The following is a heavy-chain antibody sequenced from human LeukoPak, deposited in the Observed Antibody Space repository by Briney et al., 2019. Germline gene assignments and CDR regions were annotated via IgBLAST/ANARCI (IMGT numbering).Heavy chain of an antibody. V-gene: IGHV4-34*01. CDR3: AEMGAAAGHLYFYH. D-gene: IGHD6-13*01. CDR2: INHSGST. J-gene: IGHJ4*02. CDR1: GGSFSGYY. Sequence: SETLSLTCAVYGGSFSGYYWSWIRQPPGKGLEWIGEINHSGSTNYNPSLKSRVTISVDTSKNQFSLKLSSVTAADTAVYYCAEMGAAAGHLYFYHLGQGTLGTGSS.